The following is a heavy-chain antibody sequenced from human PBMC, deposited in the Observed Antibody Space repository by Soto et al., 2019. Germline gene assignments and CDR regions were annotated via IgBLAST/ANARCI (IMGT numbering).Heavy chain of an antibody. Sequence: PGGSLRLSCAASGFTFGDYAMSWVRQAPGKGLEWVGFIRSKAYGGTTEYAASVKGRFTISRDDSKSIAYLQMNSLKTEDTAVYYCTREVVVVAATHFHWFDPWGQGT. D-gene: IGHD2-15*01. J-gene: IGHJ5*02. CDR3: TREVVVVAATHFHWFDP. V-gene: IGHV3-49*04. CDR2: IRSKAYGGTT. CDR1: GFTFGDYA.